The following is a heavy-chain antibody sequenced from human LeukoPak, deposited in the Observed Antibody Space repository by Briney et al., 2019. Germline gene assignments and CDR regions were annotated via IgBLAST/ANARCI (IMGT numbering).Heavy chain of an antibody. V-gene: IGHV1-2*02. D-gene: IGHD6-13*01. CDR3: ARAIPSSSWVTGDY. Sequence: ASVKVSCKASGYTFTGYYMHWVRQAPGQGLEWMGWINPNSGGTNYAQKFQGRVTMTRDTSISTAYMELSRLRSDDTAVYYCARAIPSSSWVTGDYWGQGTLATVSS. CDR2: INPNSGGT. CDR1: GYTFTGYY. J-gene: IGHJ4*02.